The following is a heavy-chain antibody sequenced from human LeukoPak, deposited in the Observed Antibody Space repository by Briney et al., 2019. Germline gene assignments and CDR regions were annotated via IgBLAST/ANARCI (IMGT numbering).Heavy chain of an antibody. CDR1: GYTFTSYG. CDR2: MNPNSGNT. J-gene: IGHJ3*02. CDR3: ARGGSDSSGYFAATAAFDI. Sequence: ASVKVSCKASGYTFTSYGINWVRQATGQGLEWMGWMNPNSGNTGYAQKFQGRVTMTRNTSISTAYMELSSLRSEDTAVYYCARGGSDSSGYFAATAAFDIWGKGTMVTVSS. V-gene: IGHV1-8*02. D-gene: IGHD3-22*01.